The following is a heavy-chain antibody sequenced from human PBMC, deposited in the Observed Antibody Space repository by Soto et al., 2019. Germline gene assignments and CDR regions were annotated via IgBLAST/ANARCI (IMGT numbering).Heavy chain of an antibody. V-gene: IGHV4-59*01. D-gene: IGHD3-9*01. Sequence: SETLSLTCSVSGASISSYYWTWIRQPPGGGLEWIGYMHHTQGTNDNPSLRGRVHMSIDTSMNQFSLRLTSMTAADTAVYYCARVPSVGYFDWLDPWGHGTLVTVSS. CDR3: ARVPSVGYFDWLDP. CDR2: MHHTQGT. J-gene: IGHJ5*02. CDR1: GASISSYY.